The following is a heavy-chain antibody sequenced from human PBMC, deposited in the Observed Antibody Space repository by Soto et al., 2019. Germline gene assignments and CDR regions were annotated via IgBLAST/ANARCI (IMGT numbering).Heavy chain of an antibody. CDR3: ARGAYNWNYYYYGMDV. J-gene: IGHJ6*02. Sequence: ASVKVSCKASGYTFTSYGISWVRQAPGQGLEWMGWISAYNGNTNYAQKLQGRVTMTTDTSTSTAYTELRSLRSDDTAVYYCARGAYNWNYYYYGMDVWGQGTTVTVSS. CDR1: GYTFTSYG. D-gene: IGHD1-20*01. CDR2: ISAYNGNT. V-gene: IGHV1-18*04.